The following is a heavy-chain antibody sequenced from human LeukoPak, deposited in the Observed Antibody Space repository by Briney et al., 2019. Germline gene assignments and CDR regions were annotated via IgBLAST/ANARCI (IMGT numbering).Heavy chain of an antibody. CDR2: ISGSGGST. Sequence: GGSLRLSCAASGFTFSSYSMNWVRQAPGKGLEWVSAISGSGGSTYYADSVKGRFTISRDNSKNTLYLQMNSLRAEDTAVYYCAKDPTLWFGEFQPNMDVWGKGTTATISS. CDR3: AKDPTLWFGEFQPNMDV. J-gene: IGHJ6*03. CDR1: GFTFSSYS. V-gene: IGHV3-23*01. D-gene: IGHD3-10*01.